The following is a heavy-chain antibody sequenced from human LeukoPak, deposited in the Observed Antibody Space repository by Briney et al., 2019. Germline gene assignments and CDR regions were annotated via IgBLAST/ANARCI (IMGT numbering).Heavy chain of an antibody. D-gene: IGHD3-10*01. J-gene: IGHJ6*03. CDR3: ARVRYVLYYYMDV. CDR2: IYYSGST. CDR1: GGSISSGDYY. V-gene: IGHV4-30-4*08. Sequence: PSETLSLTCTVSGGSISSGDYYWSWIRQPPGKGLEWIGYIYYSGSTYYNPSLKSRVTISVDTSKNQFSLKLSSVTAADTAVYYCARVRYVLYYYMDVWGKGTTVTVSS.